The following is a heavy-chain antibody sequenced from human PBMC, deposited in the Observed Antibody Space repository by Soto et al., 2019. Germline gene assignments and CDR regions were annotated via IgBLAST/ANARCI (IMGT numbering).Heavy chain of an antibody. CDR2: ISYDGSNK. Sequence: QVQLVESGGGVVQPGRSLRLSCAASGFTFSSYGMHWVRQAPGKGLEWVAVISYDGSNKYYADSVKGRFTISRDNSKNTLYLQMNSLRAEDTAVYYCAKEGFTMIVVGTGADAFDIWGQGTMVTVSS. J-gene: IGHJ3*02. V-gene: IGHV3-30*18. D-gene: IGHD3-22*01. CDR3: AKEGFTMIVVGTGADAFDI. CDR1: GFTFSSYG.